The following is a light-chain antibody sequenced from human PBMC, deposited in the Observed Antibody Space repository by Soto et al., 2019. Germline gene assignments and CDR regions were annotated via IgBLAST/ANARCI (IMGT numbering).Light chain of an antibody. Sequence: DIVMTQSPLSLPVTPGEPASISCRSSQSLLHSNGYNYLDWYLQKPGQSPQLLIYLGSNRASGVPDRFSGSGSGTDFTLKINRVEAEDVGVYYCMQALQTSITFGQGTRLAIK. CDR2: LGS. V-gene: IGKV2-28*01. CDR1: QSLLHSNGYNY. J-gene: IGKJ5*01. CDR3: MQALQTSIT.